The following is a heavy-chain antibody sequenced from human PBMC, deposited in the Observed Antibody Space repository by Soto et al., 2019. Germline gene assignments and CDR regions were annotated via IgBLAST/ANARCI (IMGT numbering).Heavy chain of an antibody. CDR1: GFTFSTYA. J-gene: IGHJ4*02. Sequence: EVQLLESGGGLVQPGGSLRLSCAASGFTFSTYAMSWVRQAPGKGLEWVSTISVSGDSTYSGDSVRGRFAVSRDNSKKAVYLQINSLRAEDTAIYYCATGHLAYCDGATCNPFDFWGQGTLVTVSS. D-gene: IGHD2-21*01. CDR2: ISVSGDST. CDR3: ATGHLAYCDGATCNPFDF. V-gene: IGHV3-23*01.